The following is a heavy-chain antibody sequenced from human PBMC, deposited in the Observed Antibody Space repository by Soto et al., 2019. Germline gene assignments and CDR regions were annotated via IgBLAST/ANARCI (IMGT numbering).Heavy chain of an antibody. CDR2: IYSGGST. CDR3: ARDGRRYGGNSRGRAFDI. J-gene: IGHJ3*02. Sequence: EVQLVESGGGLIQPGGSLRLSCAASGFTVSSNYMSWVRQAPGKGLEWVSVIYSGGSTYYADSVKGRFTISRDNSKNTLYLQMNSLRAEDTAVYYCARDGRRYGGNSRGRAFDIWGQGTMVTVSS. CDR1: GFTVSSNY. V-gene: IGHV3-53*01. D-gene: IGHD4-17*01.